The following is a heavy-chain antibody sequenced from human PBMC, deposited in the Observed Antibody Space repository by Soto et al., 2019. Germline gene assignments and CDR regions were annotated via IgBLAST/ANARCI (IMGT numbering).Heavy chain of an antibody. CDR1: GFNFNIYA. CDR2: ISGNGGVA. J-gene: IGHJ4*02. CDR3: ARDDARYDVLTAFYFGQ. V-gene: IGHV3-23*01. Sequence: PGGSLRLSCAASGFNFNIYAMSWVRQAPGRGLECVSGISGNGGVAYYADSVKGRFTISRDNSKNTLNLQMNGLRAEDTAVYFCARDDARYDVLTAFYFGQWGQGTPVTVSS. D-gene: IGHD3-9*01.